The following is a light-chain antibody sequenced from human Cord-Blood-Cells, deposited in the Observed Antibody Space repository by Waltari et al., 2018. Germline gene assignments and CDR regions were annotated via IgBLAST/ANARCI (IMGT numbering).Light chain of an antibody. J-gene: IGKJ5*01. V-gene: IGKV3-11*01. Sequence: EIVLTQSPATLSLSPGGRATLSCRASQSVSSYLAWYQQKPGQATRLLIYDASNRATGIPARFSGSGSGTDFTLTISSLEPEDFAVYYCQQRSNWPPITFGQGTRLEIK. CDR2: DAS. CDR3: QQRSNWPPIT. CDR1: QSVSSY.